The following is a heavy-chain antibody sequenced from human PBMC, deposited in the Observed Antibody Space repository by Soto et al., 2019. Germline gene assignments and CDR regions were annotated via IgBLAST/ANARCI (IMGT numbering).Heavy chain of an antibody. CDR1: GFTFSRYG. J-gene: IGHJ4*02. CDR3: AREENRGGFDY. D-gene: IGHD3-16*01. V-gene: IGHV3-33*01. CDR2: IWSDGSNK. Sequence: QVQLVESGGGVVQSGRSLRLSCAASGFTFSRYGFHWVRQAPGKGPEWVALIWSDGSNKYYTESVKGRFTISRDDSKNTLYLEMDSLRAEDTAVYYCAREENRGGFDYWGQGTLVTVSS.